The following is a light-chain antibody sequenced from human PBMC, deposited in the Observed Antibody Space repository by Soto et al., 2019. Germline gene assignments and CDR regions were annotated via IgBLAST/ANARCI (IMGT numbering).Light chain of an antibody. CDR3: QQSYSMPIT. J-gene: IGKJ5*01. CDR2: AAS. CDR1: QSISSW. Sequence: DLQMSQSPSTLSQSVGDRVPISCRASQSISSWLAWYQQKPGKAHKXMIYAASNLQSGVPSRFSGSGSGTDFTLTISSLQPEDVATYYCQQSYSMPITFGQGTRLEIK. V-gene: IGKV1-39*01.